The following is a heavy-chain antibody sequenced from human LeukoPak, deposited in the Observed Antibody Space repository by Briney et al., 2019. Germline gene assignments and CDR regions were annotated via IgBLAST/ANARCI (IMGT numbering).Heavy chain of an antibody. V-gene: IGHV1-46*01. CDR2: INPSGDYT. D-gene: IGHD3-22*01. J-gene: IGHJ3*02. Sequence: ASVKFSCKAFGYIFTSYYMHWVRQAPGQGLEWMGIINPSGDYTTYAQKFQGRVTMTRDTSTSTVYMELSSLRSEDTAVYYCARPDSSGYQGGAFDIWGQGTMVTVSS. CDR3: ARPDSSGYQGGAFDI. CDR1: GYIFTSYY.